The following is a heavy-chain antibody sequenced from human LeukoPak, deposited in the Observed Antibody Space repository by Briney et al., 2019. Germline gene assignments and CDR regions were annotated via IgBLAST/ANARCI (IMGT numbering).Heavy chain of an antibody. Sequence: SETLSLTCTVSGGSISSSSYYWGWIRQPPGKGLEWIGYIYYSGRTYYNPSLKSRVTISVDTSKNQFSLKLSSVTAADTAVYYCARGSVVRINWFDPWGQGTLVTVSS. J-gene: IGHJ5*02. CDR3: ARGSVVRINWFDP. CDR1: GGSISSSSYY. V-gene: IGHV4-39*07. D-gene: IGHD3-10*01. CDR2: IYYSGRT.